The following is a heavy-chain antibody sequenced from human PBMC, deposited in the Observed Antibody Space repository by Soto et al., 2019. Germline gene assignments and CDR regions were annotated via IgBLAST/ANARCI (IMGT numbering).Heavy chain of an antibody. V-gene: IGHV2-5*01. D-gene: IGHD5-18*01. CDR3: APSGNSRTFYHYFDY. Sequence: QITLKESGPTLVKPTQTLTLTCTLSGVSLSSSGVGVGWIRQPPGKALEWLALIHWNEETRYSPSLKSRLTITKDTSKNQVVLAMTNMDPVDTATYYCAPSGNSRTFYHYFDYWCQGALVTVSS. CDR2: IHWNEET. J-gene: IGHJ4*02. CDR1: GVSLSSSGVG.